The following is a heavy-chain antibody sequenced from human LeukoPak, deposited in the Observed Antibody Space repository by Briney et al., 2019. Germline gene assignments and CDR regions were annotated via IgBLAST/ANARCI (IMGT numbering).Heavy chain of an antibody. D-gene: IGHD5-18*01. CDR1: GYTFTSYD. J-gene: IGHJ4*02. V-gene: IGHV1-8*01. CDR3: SRAKKKIQLWSRRKPYYFDY. Sequence: ASVKVSCKASGYTFTSYDINWVRQATGQGLEWMGRMNPNSGNTSYAQKFQRRVTMTCNTSISTAYMELSSLRSEDTAVYCCSRAKKKIQLWSRRKPYYFDYWGQGTLVTVSS. CDR2: MNPNSGNT.